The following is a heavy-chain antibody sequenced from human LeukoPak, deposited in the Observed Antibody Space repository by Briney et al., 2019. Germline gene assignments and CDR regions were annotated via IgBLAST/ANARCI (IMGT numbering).Heavy chain of an antibody. D-gene: IGHD6-6*01. J-gene: IGHJ6*03. CDR1: GGSISSGGYY. V-gene: IGHV4-30-2*01. CDR2: IYHSGST. Sequence: KTSQTLSLTCTVSGGSISSGGYYWSWIRQPPGKGLEWIGYIYHSGSTNYNPSLKSRVTISVDKSKNQFSLKLSSVTAADTAVYYCARDWVVPGPSIAAPYYMDVWGKGTTVTVSS. CDR3: ARDWVVPGPSIAAPYYMDV.